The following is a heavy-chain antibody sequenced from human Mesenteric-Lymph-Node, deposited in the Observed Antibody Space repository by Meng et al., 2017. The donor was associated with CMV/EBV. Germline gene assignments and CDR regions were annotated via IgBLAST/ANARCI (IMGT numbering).Heavy chain of an antibody. J-gene: IGHJ4*02. CDR3: ARDGYCSGGSCYKPYYFDY. CDR1: GFIFGTYW. D-gene: IGHD2-15*01. Sequence: GESLKISCAASGFIFGTYWMTWVRQAPGKGLEWVANIKEDGSEKYYVDSVKGRFTISRDNAKNSLFLQMTYLRAEDTAVYYCARDGYCSGGSCYKPYYFDYWGQGTLVTVSS. CDR2: IKEDGSEK. V-gene: IGHV3-7*01.